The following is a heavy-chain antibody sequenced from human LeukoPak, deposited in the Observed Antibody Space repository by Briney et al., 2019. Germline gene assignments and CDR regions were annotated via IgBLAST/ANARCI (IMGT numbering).Heavy chain of an antibody. J-gene: IGHJ6*01. CDR2: ISYDGSNK. CDR1: GFTFSSYS. D-gene: IGHD2-2*01. V-gene: IGHV3-30*14. Sequence: PARSLRLSCAASGFTFSSYSMHWVRQAPGKGLEWVAVISYDGSNKYYADSEKRRSTISRDNSKNTMYLQMNSLRAEDTAVYYCAREGNVGPAAPLYYYYRMDVWGQGATVTVSS. CDR3: AREGNVGPAAPLYYYYRMDV.